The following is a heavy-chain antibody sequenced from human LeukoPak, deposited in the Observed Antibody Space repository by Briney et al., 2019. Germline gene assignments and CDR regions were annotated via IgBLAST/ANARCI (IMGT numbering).Heavy chain of an antibody. J-gene: IGHJ3*02. CDR3: AREDQNADVDIVANNRGPAFDI. Sequence: SETLSLTCTVSSGSLGSYYWNWLRQPAGKGLEWIGYIYYSGSTNYNPSLTSRVTISVDTSKNQFSLKLSSVTAADTAVYYCAREDQNADVDIVANNRGPAFDIWGQGTMVTVSS. D-gene: IGHD5-12*01. CDR1: SGSLGSYY. CDR2: IYYSGST. V-gene: IGHV4-59*01.